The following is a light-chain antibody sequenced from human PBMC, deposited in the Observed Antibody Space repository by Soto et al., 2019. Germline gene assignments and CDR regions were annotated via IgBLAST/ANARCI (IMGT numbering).Light chain of an antibody. J-gene: IGLJ2*01. CDR2: DVS. V-gene: IGLV2-14*01. Sequence: QSALTQPASVSGSPGQSSTISCTGTSSDVGGYNYVSWYHQHPGKAPKFMIYDVSNRPAGVSNRFSGSKSGNTASLPISGLQAEDEADYYCSSYTSSSTLVVGGGTQLTVL. CDR1: SSDVGGYNY. CDR3: SSYTSSSTLV.